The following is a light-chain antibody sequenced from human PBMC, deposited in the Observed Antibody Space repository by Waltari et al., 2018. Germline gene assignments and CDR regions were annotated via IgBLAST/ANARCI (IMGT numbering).Light chain of an antibody. V-gene: IGKV1-39*01. CDR3: QQGYRTPLT. CDR2: AAS. Sequence: DIQMTQSPSSLSASVGDRVTITCRASQRIGDYLNWYQQKPGKAPKVLIYAASSLQSGVPSRFSGSGSGTDFTLTISTLQPEDFATYYCQQGYRTPLTFGGGTKVEIK. CDR1: QRIGDY. J-gene: IGKJ4*01.